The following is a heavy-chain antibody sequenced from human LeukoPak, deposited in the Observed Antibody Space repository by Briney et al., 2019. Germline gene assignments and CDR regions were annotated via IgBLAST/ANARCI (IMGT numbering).Heavy chain of an antibody. CDR3: ARTAPNDYGDLGVDY. J-gene: IGHJ4*02. D-gene: IGHD4-17*01. V-gene: IGHV3-7*01. CDR2: INQDGSEK. CDR1: GFSFSDYW. Sequence: PGGSLRLSCEASGFSFSDYWMNWVRQAPGRGLEWVACINQDGSEKYSVDSVKGRFTISRDKAKNSLYLQMNSLRAEDTAVYYCARTAPNDYGDLGVDYWGQGTLVTVSS.